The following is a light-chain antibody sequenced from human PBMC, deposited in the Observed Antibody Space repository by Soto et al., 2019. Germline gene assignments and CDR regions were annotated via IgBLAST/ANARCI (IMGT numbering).Light chain of an antibody. J-gene: IGLJ1*01. Sequence: QSALTQPASVSGSPGQSITISCTGTGSDIGRSDFVSWFQQLPGSVPKLVIYEVNGRPSGTSDRFSGSKSGNTASLTISGLQPEDEADYYCISCTSVNTRCVFGSGTKLTVL. CDR2: EVN. CDR3: ISCTSVNTRCV. V-gene: IGLV2-14*01. CDR1: GSDIGRSDF.